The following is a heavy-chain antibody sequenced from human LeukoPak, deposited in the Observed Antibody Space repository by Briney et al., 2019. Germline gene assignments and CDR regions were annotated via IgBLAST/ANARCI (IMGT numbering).Heavy chain of an antibody. CDR2: ISGGRSPSI. CDR1: GFTFSSYS. Sequence: GGSLRLSCAASGFTFSSYSINWVRQAPGKGLEWISYISGGRSPSIYYTDSVKGRFTISRDNAKSSVSLHMNSLRVEGTAIYYCAKGYDITGFFSDKWGQGTLVTVSA. CDR3: AKGYDITGFFSDK. J-gene: IGHJ4*02. D-gene: IGHD3-22*01. V-gene: IGHV3-48*01.